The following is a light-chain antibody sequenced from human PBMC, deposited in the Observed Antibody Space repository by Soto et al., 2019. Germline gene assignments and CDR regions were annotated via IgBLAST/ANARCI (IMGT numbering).Light chain of an antibody. CDR2: DVS. CDR1: ASDVGGYSY. CDR3: CSYAGSYTFV. J-gene: IGLJ1*01. Sequence: QSALTQPRSVSGPPGQSVTISCTGTASDVGGYSYVSWYQQHPGKVPKLIIYDVSKWPSGVPDRFSGSKSGNTASLTISGLQAEDEGDYYCCSYAGSYTFVFGTGTKATVL. V-gene: IGLV2-11*01.